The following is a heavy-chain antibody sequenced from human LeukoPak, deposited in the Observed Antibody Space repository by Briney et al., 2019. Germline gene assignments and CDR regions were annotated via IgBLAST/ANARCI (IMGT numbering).Heavy chain of an antibody. Sequence: TLSLTCAVSGGSISSYYWSRIRQPPGKGLEWIGYIYYSGSTNYNPSLKSRVTISVDTSKNQFSLKLSSVTAADTAVYYRARFSSQWFDPWGQGTLVTVSS. J-gene: IGHJ5*02. CDR1: GGSISSYY. D-gene: IGHD6-19*01. V-gene: IGHV4-59*01. CDR3: ARFSSQWFDP. CDR2: IYYSGST.